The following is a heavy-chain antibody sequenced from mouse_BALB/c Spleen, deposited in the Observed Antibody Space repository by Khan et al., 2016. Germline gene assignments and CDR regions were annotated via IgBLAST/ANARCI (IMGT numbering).Heavy chain of an antibody. D-gene: IGHD2-2*01. CDR1: GYSITSDYA. V-gene: IGHV3-2*02. Sequence: EVQLQESGPGLVKPSQSLSLTCPVTGYSITSDYAWNWIRQFPGNKLEWMGYISYSGTTTYNPSLKSRISITRDTSKNQFFLQLNSVTTADTATYYCARWLDAMDYWGQGTSVTVSS. CDR3: ARWLDAMDY. J-gene: IGHJ4*01. CDR2: ISYSGTT.